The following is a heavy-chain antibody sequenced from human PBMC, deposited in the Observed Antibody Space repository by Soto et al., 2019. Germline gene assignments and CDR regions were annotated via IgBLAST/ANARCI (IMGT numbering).Heavy chain of an antibody. V-gene: IGHV1-3*01. CDR3: ARVGYSYYFDY. CDR1: GYTFTSYA. D-gene: IGHD5-18*01. J-gene: IGHJ4*02. CDR2: INAGNGNT. Sequence: QVQLVQSGAEVKKPGASVKVSCKASGYTFTSYAMHWVRQAPGQRLEWMGWINAGNGNTNYSQKFQGRVTITRDTSASTAYMELSSLRSEDTAVYYCARVGYSYYFDYWGQGTLVTVSS.